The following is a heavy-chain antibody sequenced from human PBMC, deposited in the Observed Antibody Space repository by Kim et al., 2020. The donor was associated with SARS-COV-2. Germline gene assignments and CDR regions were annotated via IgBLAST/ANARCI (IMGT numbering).Heavy chain of an antibody. Sequence: GLSVKSRITINPDTSKNQFSLQLNSVTPEDTAVYYCARGEGDGYDYRFDSWGQGTLVTVSS. CDR3: ARGEGDGYDYRFDS. J-gene: IGHJ4*02. V-gene: IGHV6-1*01. D-gene: IGHD5-12*01.